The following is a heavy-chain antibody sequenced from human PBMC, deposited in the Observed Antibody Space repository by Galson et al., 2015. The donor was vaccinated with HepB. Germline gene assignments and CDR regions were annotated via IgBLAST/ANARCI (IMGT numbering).Heavy chain of an antibody. J-gene: IGHJ4*02. CDR1: GGSISSSRYY. CDR3: ARRAAYYYGSGSWYYFDY. D-gene: IGHD3-10*01. Sequence: TLSLTCTVSGGSISSSRYYWGWIRQPPGKGLEWVGSIYYSGSTYYNPSLKSRVTISVDTSKNQFSLRLSSVTAADTAVYYCARRAAYYYGSGSWYYFDYWGQGTLVTVSP. CDR2: IYYSGST. V-gene: IGHV4-39*01.